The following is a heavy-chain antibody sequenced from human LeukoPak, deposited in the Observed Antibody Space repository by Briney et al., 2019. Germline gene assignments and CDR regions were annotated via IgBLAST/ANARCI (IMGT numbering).Heavy chain of an antibody. J-gene: IGHJ6*03. Sequence: SGTLSLTCAVSGGSIINSIWWSWVRQPPGKGLEWIGEIYHSGVTNYNPSFQGQVTISADKSINTAYLQWSSLKASDTAMYYCARGGRYYYYMDVWGRGTTVTVSS. CDR1: GGSIINSIW. D-gene: IGHD3-16*01. CDR3: ARGGRYYYYMDV. V-gene: IGHV4-4*02. CDR2: IYHSGVT.